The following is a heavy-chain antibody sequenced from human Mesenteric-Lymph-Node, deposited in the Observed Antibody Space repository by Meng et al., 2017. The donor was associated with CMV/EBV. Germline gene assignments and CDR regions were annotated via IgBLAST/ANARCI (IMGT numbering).Heavy chain of an antibody. J-gene: IGHJ4*02. CDR2: IRYDGSNK. Sequence: GGSLRLSCAASGFTFSSYGMHWVRQAPGKGLEWVAFIRYDGSNKYYADSVKGRFTISRDNSKNTLYLQMNSLRAEDTAVYYCAYYSSGYYYDPPYFDYWGQGTLVTVSS. CDR1: GFTFSSYG. V-gene: IGHV3-30*02. CDR3: AYYSSGYYYDPPYFDY. D-gene: IGHD3-22*01.